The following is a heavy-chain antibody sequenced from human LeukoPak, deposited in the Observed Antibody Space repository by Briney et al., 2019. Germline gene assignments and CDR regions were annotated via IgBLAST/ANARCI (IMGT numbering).Heavy chain of an antibody. J-gene: IGHJ4*02. Sequence: GGSLRLSCATPGFPFSSYWMLWVRQAPGKGLEWVSRINGDGSTTTYADSVKGRFTISRDNTENILYLQMDSLRAEDTAIYYCSRSQFDFWGQGVLVTVSS. V-gene: IGHV3-74*01. CDR1: GFPFSSYW. CDR2: INGDGSTT. CDR3: SRSQFDF.